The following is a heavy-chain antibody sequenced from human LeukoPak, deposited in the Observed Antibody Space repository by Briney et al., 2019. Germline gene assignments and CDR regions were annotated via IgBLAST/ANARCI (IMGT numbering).Heavy chain of an antibody. CDR3: AREDDSGSFYFDF. CDR1: GFSLSTSGMC. J-gene: IGHJ4*02. D-gene: IGHD3-10*01. CDR2: VDWDDDK. V-gene: IGHV2-70*11. Sequence: ESGPALVKPTQTLTLTCTFSGFSLSTSGMCVSWIRQPPGKALEWLARVDWDDDKHYSTSLKTRLTISKDTSKNQVVLTTTNMDPVDTATYYCAREDDSGSFYFDFWGQGTLVTVSS.